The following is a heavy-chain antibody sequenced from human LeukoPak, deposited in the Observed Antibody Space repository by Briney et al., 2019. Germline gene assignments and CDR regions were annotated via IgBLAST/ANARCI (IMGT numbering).Heavy chain of an antibody. D-gene: IGHD3-9*01. Sequence: SVKVSCTASGGTFTNYAINWVRQAPGQGLEWMGRIIPIFGTSNYAQRFQGRVTITADESTSTAYMELSSLRSDDTAVHYCARGLTPNDILTGYRRDDAFDMWGQGTMVTVSS. CDR1: GGTFTNYA. V-gene: IGHV1-69*13. CDR2: IIPIFGTS. J-gene: IGHJ3*02. CDR3: ARGLTPNDILTGYRRDDAFDM.